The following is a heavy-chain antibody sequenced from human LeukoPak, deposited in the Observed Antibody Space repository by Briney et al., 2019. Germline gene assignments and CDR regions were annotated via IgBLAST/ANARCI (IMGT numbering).Heavy chain of an antibody. CDR1: GLPFDDYA. D-gene: IGHD3-16*01. J-gene: IGHJ6*03. V-gene: IGHV3-9*01. CDR3: AKDRGVDYYYYMDV. CDR2: ISWNSGSI. Sequence: GGSLRLSCAASGLPFDDYAMHWVRPAPGKGLEWVSGISWNSGSIGYADSVKGRFTISRDNAKTSLYLQMNSLRAEDTALYYCAKDRGVDYYYYMDVWGKGTTVTVSS.